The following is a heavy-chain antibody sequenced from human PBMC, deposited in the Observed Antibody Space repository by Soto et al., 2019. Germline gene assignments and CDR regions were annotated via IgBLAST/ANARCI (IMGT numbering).Heavy chain of an antibody. V-gene: IGHV1-3*04. D-gene: IGHD3-10*01. Sequence: QVQLVQSGAEVKKPGASVKISCEASGYTSTGYVIHWVRQAPGQRPEWMGWISTGTGNTRSSQRFQGRVTFTGDASASTFYMGLSSLTFEDTAVYYCAREGINAGIRPWGDAFDIWGQGTMVTVSS. CDR1: GYTSTGYV. CDR3: AREGINAGIRPWGDAFDI. CDR2: ISTGTGNT. J-gene: IGHJ3*02.